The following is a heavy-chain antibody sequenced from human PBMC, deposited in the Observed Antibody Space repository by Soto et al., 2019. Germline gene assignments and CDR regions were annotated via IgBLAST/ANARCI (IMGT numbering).Heavy chain of an antibody. J-gene: IGHJ6*02. V-gene: IGHV4-34*01. CDR3: ASTEDCSSISCRHYGMDV. CDR1: GGSFSGYY. CDR2: INHSGST. D-gene: IGHD2-2*01. Sequence: SETLSLTCAVYGGSFSGYYWSWIRQPPGKGLEWFGEINHSGSTNYNPSLKSRVTISVDTSKNQFSLKLSSVTAADTAVYYCASTEDCSSISCRHYGMDVWGQGTTVT.